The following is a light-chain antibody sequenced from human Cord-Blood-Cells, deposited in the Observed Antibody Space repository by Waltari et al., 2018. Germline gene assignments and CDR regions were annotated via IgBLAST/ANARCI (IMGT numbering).Light chain of an antibody. CDR1: SSDVGGYNY. CDR2: DVS. V-gene: IGLV2-14*01. CDR3: SSYTSSSTYV. Sequence: QSALTQPASVSGSPGPSLTLSCTGTSSDVGGYNYVSWYQQHPGKAPKLMISDVSKRPSGVSNRFSGSKSGNTASLTISGLQAEDEADYYCSSYTSSSTYVFGTGTKVTVL. J-gene: IGLJ1*01.